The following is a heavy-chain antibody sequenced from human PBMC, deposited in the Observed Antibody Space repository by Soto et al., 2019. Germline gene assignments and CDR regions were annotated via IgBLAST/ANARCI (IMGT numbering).Heavy chain of an antibody. CDR2: ISSSSSTI. CDR1: GFVFSTYS. D-gene: IGHD2-15*01. V-gene: IGHV3-48*02. CDR3: ARPAGRVDYFDY. Sequence: ESGGGLVQPGGSPRLSCAASGFVFSTYSMNWVRQAPGKGLEWVSYISSSSSTIYYADSVQGRFTISRDNAKNSLYLQVNSLRDEDTAVYYCARPAGRVDYFDYWGQGTLVTVSS. J-gene: IGHJ4*02.